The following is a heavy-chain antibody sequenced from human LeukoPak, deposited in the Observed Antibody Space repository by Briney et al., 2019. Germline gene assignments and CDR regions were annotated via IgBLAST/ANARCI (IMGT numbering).Heavy chain of an antibody. D-gene: IGHD3-22*01. CDR1: GFTFSSYS. J-gene: IGHJ4*02. V-gene: IGHV3-48*04. CDR3: ARSTMTVVAPFDY. Sequence: PGGSLRLSCAASGFTFSSYSMNWVRQAPGKGLEWVSYISSSSSTIYYADSVKGRFTISRDNAKNSLYLQMNSLRAEDTAVYYCARSTMTVVAPFDYWGQGTLVTVSS. CDR2: ISSSSSTI.